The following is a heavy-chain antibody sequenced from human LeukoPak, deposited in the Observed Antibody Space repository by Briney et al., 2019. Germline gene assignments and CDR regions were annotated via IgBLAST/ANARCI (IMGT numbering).Heavy chain of an antibody. D-gene: IGHD3-10*01. Sequence: GGSLTLTCAAYGFTFSVHAMNWVRQAPGKGLEWLSSISKTGGFTMCADSVKGRFTISRDNPKISLYLQMNSLRADDTAVYFCARVPSGSGSYLWWFDPWGQGTLVTVSS. CDR2: ISKTGGFT. J-gene: IGHJ5*02. CDR3: ARVPSGSGSYLWWFDP. CDR1: GFTFSVHA. V-gene: IGHV3-21*01.